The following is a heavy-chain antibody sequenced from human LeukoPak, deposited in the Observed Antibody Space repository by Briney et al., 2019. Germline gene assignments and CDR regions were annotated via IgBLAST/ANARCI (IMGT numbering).Heavy chain of an antibody. V-gene: IGHV3-30*02. D-gene: IGHD3-3*01. CDR2: IRYDGNDK. CDR3: AKGEWLADS. Sequence: GGSLRLSCAASGFTFSSYGMHWARQAPGKGLEWVAFIRYDGNDKYYADSVKGRFTISRDNSKNSLYLQINTLRPVDTAVYYCAKGEWLADSWGQGTLVTVSS. J-gene: IGHJ4*02. CDR1: GFTFSSYG.